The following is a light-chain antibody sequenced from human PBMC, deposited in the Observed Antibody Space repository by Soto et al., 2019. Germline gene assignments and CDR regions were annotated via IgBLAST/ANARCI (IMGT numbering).Light chain of an antibody. Sequence: EIQMTLSPSSMSASVGDRVTIICRASQSITGYLNWYQQKPVKDPSLLIYAAPTWQSGVPSRVSGSGSGTDFTLTISSLQPYDFSTCYCQQSYSTATFGQGTKVDI. J-gene: IGKJ1*01. CDR3: QQSYSTAT. V-gene: IGKV1-39*01. CDR2: AAP. CDR1: QSITGY.